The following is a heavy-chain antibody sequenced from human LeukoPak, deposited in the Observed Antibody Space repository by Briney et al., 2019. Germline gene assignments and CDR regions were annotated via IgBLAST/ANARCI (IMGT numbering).Heavy chain of an antibody. CDR2: ISGSGGST. D-gene: IGHD1-26*01. V-gene: IGHV3-23*01. CDR3: AKSLKIVGATSATY. Sequence: GGSLRLSCAASGFTFGSYAMSWVRQAPGKGLEWVSAISGSGGSTYYADSVKGRFTISRDNSKNTLYLQMNSLRAEDTAVYYCAKSLKIVGATSATYWGQGTLVTVSS. J-gene: IGHJ4*02. CDR1: GFTFGSYA.